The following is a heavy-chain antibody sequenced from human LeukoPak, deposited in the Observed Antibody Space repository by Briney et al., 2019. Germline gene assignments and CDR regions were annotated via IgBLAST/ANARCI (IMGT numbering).Heavy chain of an antibody. Sequence: PSETLSLTCTVSGGSINSSSYYWGWIRQPPGKGLEWIGSIYYSGSTYYNPSLKSRATISVDTSKNQFSLKLSSVTAADTAVYYCASPTLWFGEFTKDYWGQGTLVTVSS. V-gene: IGHV4-39*01. CDR2: IYYSGST. CDR3: ASPTLWFGEFTKDY. J-gene: IGHJ4*02. D-gene: IGHD3-10*01. CDR1: GGSINSSSYY.